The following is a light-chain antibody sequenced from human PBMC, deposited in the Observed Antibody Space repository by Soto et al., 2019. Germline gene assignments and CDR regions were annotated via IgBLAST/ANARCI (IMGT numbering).Light chain of an antibody. CDR1: QSVSSN. J-gene: IGKJ2*03. CDR2: GAS. V-gene: IGKV3-15*01. Sequence: EIVMTQSPATLSVSPGERATLSCRASQSVSSNLAWYQQKPGQAPRLLIYGASTRATGIPARFSGSGSGTEFTLTISSLQSEDFANYFCQQSYSAFSFGQGTRLETK. CDR3: QQSYSAFS.